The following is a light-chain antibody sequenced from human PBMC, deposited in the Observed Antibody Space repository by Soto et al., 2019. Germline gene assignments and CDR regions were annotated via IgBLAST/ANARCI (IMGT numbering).Light chain of an antibody. J-gene: IGLJ3*02. V-gene: IGLV1-40*01. CDR3: QSYDNILSGPL. Sequence: QSVLTQPPSVSGAPVHTITMSCTGSGSNVGASYDVHWYQVLPGAGPRLLIYKNNNRPSGVPDRFSGSKSGTSASLAITGLRAEDEADYYCQSYDNILSGPLFGGGTKLTVL. CDR1: GSNVGASYD. CDR2: KNN.